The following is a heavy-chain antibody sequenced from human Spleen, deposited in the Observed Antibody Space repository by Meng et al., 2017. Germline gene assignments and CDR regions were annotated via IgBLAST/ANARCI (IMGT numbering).Heavy chain of an antibody. J-gene: IGHJ4*02. CDR1: GGSFSGYY. V-gene: IGHV4-34*01. Sequence: QVQLQQWGAGLLKPSETLSLTCVVYGGSFSGYYWSWIRQPPGKGLEWIGEINHSGSTNYNPSLKSRVTISVDTSKNQFSLKLSSVTAADTAVYYCGGSSGYPIDYWGQGTLVTVSS. CDR2: INHSGST. D-gene: IGHD3-22*01. CDR3: GGSSGYPIDY.